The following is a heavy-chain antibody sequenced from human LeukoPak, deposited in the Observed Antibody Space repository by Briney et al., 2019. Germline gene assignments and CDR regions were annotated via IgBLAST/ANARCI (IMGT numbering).Heavy chain of an antibody. D-gene: IGHD3-3*01. CDR2: ISAYNGNT. J-gene: IGHJ5*02. V-gene: IGHV1-18*01. CDR3: ARKPPSFGVVIHLPEWDWFDP. CDR1: GYTFTSYG. Sequence: ASVKVSCKPSGYTFTSYGISWVRQAPGQGLEWMGWISAYNGNTNYAQKLQGRVTMTTDTSTSTAYMELRSLRSDDTAVHYCARKPPSFGVVIHLPEWDWFDPWGQGTLVTVSS.